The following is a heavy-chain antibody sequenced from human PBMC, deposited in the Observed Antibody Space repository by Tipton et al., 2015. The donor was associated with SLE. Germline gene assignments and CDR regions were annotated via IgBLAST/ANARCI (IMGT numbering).Heavy chain of an antibody. V-gene: IGHV4-39*07. CDR3: ARDSTDYYDSGRSPSRFVY. CDR1: GGSMRGKSYY. Sequence: LRLSCTVSGGSMRGKSYYWGWIRQPPGKGLEWIGSVHSSGSTYYNPSLKSRVTISVDTSKNQFSLNLTSVTAADTAVYYCARDSTDYYDSGRSPSRFVYWGQGTLLIVSS. CDR2: VHSSGST. D-gene: IGHD3-10*01. J-gene: IGHJ4*02.